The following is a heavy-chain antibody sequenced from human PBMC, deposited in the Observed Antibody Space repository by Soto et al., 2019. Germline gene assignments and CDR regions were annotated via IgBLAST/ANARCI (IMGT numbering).Heavy chain of an antibody. CDR3: ARVRHGDYVDY. V-gene: IGHV1-2*04. CDR2: INPNSGGT. J-gene: IGHJ4*02. D-gene: IGHD4-17*01. CDR1: GYTFTGYY. Sequence: VASVKVSCKASGYTFTGYYMHWVRQAPGQGLEWMGWINPNSGGTNYAQKFQGWVTMTRDTSISTAYMELSRLRSDDTAVYYCARVRHGDYVDYWGQGTLVTVSS.